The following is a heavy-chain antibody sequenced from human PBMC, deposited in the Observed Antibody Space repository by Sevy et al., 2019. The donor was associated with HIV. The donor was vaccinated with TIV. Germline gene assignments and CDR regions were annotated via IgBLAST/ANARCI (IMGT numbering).Heavy chain of an antibody. V-gene: IGHV3-72*01. CDR1: GFTFSDQY. Sequence: GGSLRLSCVASGFTFSDQYMEWVRQAPGKGLEWVGRTRNKADGYTTEYAASVKGRFTISRDESKNSLYVQMNSLKAEDTAVYYCATHAGIAAAGRVFDYWGQGTLVTVSS. CDR3: ATHAGIAAAGRVFDY. CDR2: TRNKADGYTT. J-gene: IGHJ4*02. D-gene: IGHD6-13*01.